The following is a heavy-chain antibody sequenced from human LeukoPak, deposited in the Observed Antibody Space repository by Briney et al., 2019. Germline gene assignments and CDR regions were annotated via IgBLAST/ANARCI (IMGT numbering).Heavy chain of an antibody. Sequence: PGRSLRLSCAASGFTFDDYAMHWVRQAPGKGLEWVSGISWNSGSIGYADSVKGRFTISRDNAKNSLYLQMNSLRAEDTALYYCAKSYGSDYYYGMDVWGQGTTVTVSS. CDR3: AKSYGSDYYYGMDV. V-gene: IGHV3-9*01. J-gene: IGHJ6*02. D-gene: IGHD3-10*01. CDR2: ISWNSGSI. CDR1: GFTFDDYA.